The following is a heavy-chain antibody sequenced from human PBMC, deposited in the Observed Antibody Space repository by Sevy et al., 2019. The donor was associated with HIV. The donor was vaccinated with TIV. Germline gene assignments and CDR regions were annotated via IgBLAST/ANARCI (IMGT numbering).Heavy chain of an antibody. V-gene: IGHV4-38-2*01. CDR3: ARTVRGDFDSRATAFDI. J-gene: IGHJ3*02. CDR1: GYSISSTDY. Sequence: SEILSLTCAVSGYSISSTDYWGWIRQPPGKGLEWIGNIYHTGNTYYNPSLKSRVTMSIDTSMNYFSLRLSAVTAADTAVYYCARTVRGDFDSRATAFDIWGQGTMVTVSS. CDR2: IYHTGNT. D-gene: IGHD3-22*01.